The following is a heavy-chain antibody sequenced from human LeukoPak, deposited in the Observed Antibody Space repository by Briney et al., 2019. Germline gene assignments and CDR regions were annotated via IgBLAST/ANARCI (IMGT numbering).Heavy chain of an antibody. V-gene: IGHV3-7*03. CDR3: ARRGVQPADY. CDR2: IKQDGSEK. CDR1: GFTFSSYA. Sequence: GRSLRLSCAASGFTFSSYAMHWVRQAPGKGLEWVANIKQDGSEKYYVDSVKGRFTISRDNAKNSLYLQMNSLRAEDTAVYYCARRGVQPADYWGQGTLVTVSS. J-gene: IGHJ4*02.